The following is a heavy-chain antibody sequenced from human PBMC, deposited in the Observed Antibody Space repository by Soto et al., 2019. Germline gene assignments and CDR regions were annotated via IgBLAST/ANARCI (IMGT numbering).Heavy chain of an antibody. D-gene: IGHD3-10*01. Sequence: GGSLRLSCAASGFTFSSYAMHWVRQAPGKGLEWVAVISYDGSNKYYADSVKGRFTISRDNSKNTLYLQMNSLRAEDTAVYYCPRVSGRYYYYYGMDVWGQGTTVTVSS. V-gene: IGHV3-30-3*01. CDR1: GFTFSSYA. J-gene: IGHJ6*02. CDR3: PRVSGRYYYYYGMDV. CDR2: ISYDGSNK.